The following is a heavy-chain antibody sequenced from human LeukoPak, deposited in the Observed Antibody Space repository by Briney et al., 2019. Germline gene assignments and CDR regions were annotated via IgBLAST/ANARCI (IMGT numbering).Heavy chain of an antibody. J-gene: IGHJ3*02. CDR2: IYYSGST. V-gene: IGHV4-30-4*08. Sequence: PSQTLSLTCTVSGGSISSGDYYWSWIRQPPGKGLEWIGYIYYSGSTYYNPSLKSQVTISVDTSKNQFSLKLSSVTAADTAAYYCASESRYCSSTSCYRDAFDIWGQGTMVTVSS. CDR3: ASESRYCSSTSCYRDAFDI. CDR1: GGSISSGDYY. D-gene: IGHD2-2*01.